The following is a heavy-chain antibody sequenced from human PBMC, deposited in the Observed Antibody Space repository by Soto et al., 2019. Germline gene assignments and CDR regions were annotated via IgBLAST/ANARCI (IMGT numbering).Heavy chain of an antibody. D-gene: IGHD3-3*01. CDR2: ADHSGRT. CDR3: ARGRWGFLEWLIPNGMDV. CDR1: GGSFSDYY. Sequence: SETLSLTCAVYGGSFSDYYWIWIRQPPGKGLEWIGEADHSGRTNYNPSLKSRVTILVDTSKTQFSLKLSSVTAADTAVYYCARGRWGFLEWLIPNGMDVWGQGTTVTVSS. V-gene: IGHV4-34*01. J-gene: IGHJ6*02.